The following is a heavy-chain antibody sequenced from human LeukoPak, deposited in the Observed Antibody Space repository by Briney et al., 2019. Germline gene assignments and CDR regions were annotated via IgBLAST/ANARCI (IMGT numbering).Heavy chain of an antibody. CDR3: ARGRIVVVPAATVAGQNFYYYYYMDV. D-gene: IGHD2-2*01. Sequence: PSETLSLTCTVSGGSISSSSYYWGWIRQPPGKGLEWIGSIYYSGSTYYNPSLKSRVTISVGTSKNQFSLKLSSVTAADTAVYYCARGRIVVVPAATVAGQNFYYYYYMDVWGKGTTVTVSS. CDR1: GGSISSSSYY. V-gene: IGHV4-39*07. CDR2: IYYSGST. J-gene: IGHJ6*03.